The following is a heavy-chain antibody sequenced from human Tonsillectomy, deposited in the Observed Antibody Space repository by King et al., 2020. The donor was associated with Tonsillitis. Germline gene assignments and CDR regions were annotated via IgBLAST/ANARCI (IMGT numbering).Heavy chain of an antibody. J-gene: IGHJ6*02. V-gene: IGHV3-21*01. CDR1: GFTFSSYS. CDR2: ISSSSSYI. Sequence: VQLVESGGGLVKPGGSLRLSCAASGFTFSSYSMNWVRQAPGKGLEWVSSISSSSSYIHYADSVKGRFTISRDNAKNSLYLQMNSLRAEDTAVYHCLPNTYYYGMDVWGQGTKVTVSS. CDR3: LPNTYYYGMDV.